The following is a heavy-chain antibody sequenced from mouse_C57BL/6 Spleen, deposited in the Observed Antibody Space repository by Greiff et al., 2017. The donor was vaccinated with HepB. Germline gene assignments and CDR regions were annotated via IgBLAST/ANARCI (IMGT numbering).Heavy chain of an antibody. CDR3: ARDYYDYDDGYYYAMDY. CDR1: GYTFTSYW. D-gene: IGHD2-4*01. CDR2: INPSNGGT. J-gene: IGHJ4*01. V-gene: IGHV1-53*01. Sequence: QVQLQQPGTELVKPGASVKLSCKASGYTFTSYWMHWVKQRPGQGLEWIGNINPSNGGTKYNEKFKSKATLTVDKSSSTAYMQLSSLTSEDSAVYYGARDYYDYDDGYYYAMDYWGQGTTVTVSS.